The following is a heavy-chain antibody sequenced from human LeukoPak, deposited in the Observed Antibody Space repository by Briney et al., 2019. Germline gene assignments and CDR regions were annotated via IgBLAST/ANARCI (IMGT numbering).Heavy chain of an antibody. CDR1: RGSFSTYY. CDR2: INHSGST. D-gene: IGHD6-19*01. CDR3: ARAGSTGWYGSSGYYFDY. V-gene: IGHV4-34*01. Sequence: SETLSLTCAVYRGSFSTYYWSWIRQPPGKGLEWIGEINHSGSTNYNPSLKSRVTISVDKSKNQFSLRPTSVTAADTAVYYCARAGSTGWYGSSGYYFDYWGQGTLVTVSS. J-gene: IGHJ4*02.